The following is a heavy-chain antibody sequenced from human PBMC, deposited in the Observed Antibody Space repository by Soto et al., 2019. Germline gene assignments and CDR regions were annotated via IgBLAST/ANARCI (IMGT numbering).Heavy chain of an antibody. J-gene: IGHJ4*01. D-gene: IGHD3-10*01. CDR2: INTGNGNT. CDR1: GYTFSTHV. CDR3: ARDSGNILWFGEKDY. Sequence: VASVKVSCKASGYTFSTHVIHWVRQAPGQRLEWMGWINTGNGNTKYSQKFQGRVTITRDTSATTAYMEVSSLRSEDTAVYYCARDSGNILWFGEKDYWG. V-gene: IGHV1-3*04.